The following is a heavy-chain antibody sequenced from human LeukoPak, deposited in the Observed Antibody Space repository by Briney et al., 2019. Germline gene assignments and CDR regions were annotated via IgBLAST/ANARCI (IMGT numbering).Heavy chain of an antibody. D-gene: IGHD6-19*01. CDR1: GFTFSSYS. CDR2: ISSSSSTI. CDR3: ARSYSSGWPAAFDI. V-gene: IGHV3-48*04. Sequence: GGSLRLSCAASGFTFSSYSMNWVRQAPGKGLEWVSYISSSSSTIYYADSVKGRFTISRDNAKNSLYLQMNSLRAEDTAVYYCARSYSSGWPAAFDIWGQGTMVTVSS. J-gene: IGHJ3*02.